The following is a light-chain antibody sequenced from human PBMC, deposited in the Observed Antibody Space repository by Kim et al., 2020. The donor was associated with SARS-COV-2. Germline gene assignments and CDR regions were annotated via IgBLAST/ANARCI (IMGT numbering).Light chain of an antibody. J-gene: IGKJ2*03. CDR1: QSVSSSY. Sequence: LSPGERATLSCRASQSVSSSYLAWYQQKPGQAPRLLIYGASSRATGIPDRFSGSGSGTDFTLTISRLEPEDFAVYYCQQYGSSPQSFGQGTKLEI. CDR3: QQYGSSPQS. V-gene: IGKV3-20*01. CDR2: GAS.